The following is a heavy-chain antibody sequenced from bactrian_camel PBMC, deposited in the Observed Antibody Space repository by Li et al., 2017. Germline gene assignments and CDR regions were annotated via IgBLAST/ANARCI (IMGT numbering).Heavy chain of an antibody. CDR1: GFDFSTHW. V-gene: IGHV3S1*01. CDR2: ISSGGDVT. CDR3: GAGRYCSLSYITI. D-gene: IGHD6*01. J-gene: IGHJ4*01. Sequence: VQLVESGGGLVQPGGSLTLSCVASGFDFSTHWMYWVRQAPGQEIEAVAYISSGGDVTYYPDSFRGRFTISQDTSKNNLYLEMSGLDVSDTAVYYCGAGRYCSLSYITIWGQGTQVTVS.